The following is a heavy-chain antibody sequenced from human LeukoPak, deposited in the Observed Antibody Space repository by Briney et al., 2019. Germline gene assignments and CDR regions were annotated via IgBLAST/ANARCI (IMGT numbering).Heavy chain of an antibody. CDR1: GFTFSSYG. Sequence: GRSLRLSCAASGFTFSSYGMHWVRQAPGKGLEWVAVISYDGSNKYYADSVKGRFTISRDNSKNTLYLQMNSLRAEDTAVYYCAKDRQKKQIAAAGSMDVWGQGTRSPSP. CDR3: AKDRQKKQIAAAGSMDV. V-gene: IGHV3-30*18. D-gene: IGHD6-13*01. CDR2: ISYDGSNK. J-gene: IGHJ6*02.